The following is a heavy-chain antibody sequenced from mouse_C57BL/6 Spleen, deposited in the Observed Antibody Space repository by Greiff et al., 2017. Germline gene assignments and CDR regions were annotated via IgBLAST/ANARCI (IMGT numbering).Heavy chain of an antibody. D-gene: IGHD2-1*01. CDR3: ARHGNPYYFDY. CDR1: GFTFSSYG. Sequence: EVQGVESGGDLVKPGGSLKLSCAASGFTFSSYGMSWVRQTPDKRLEWVATLSSGGSYTYYPDSVKGRFTISRDNAKNTLYLQMSSLKSEDTAMYYCARHGNPYYFDYWGQGTTLTVSS. J-gene: IGHJ2*01. CDR2: LSSGGSYT. V-gene: IGHV5-6*01.